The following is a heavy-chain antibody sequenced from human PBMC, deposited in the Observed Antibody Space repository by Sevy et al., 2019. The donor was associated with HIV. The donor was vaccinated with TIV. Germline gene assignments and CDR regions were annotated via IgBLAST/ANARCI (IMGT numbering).Heavy chain of an antibody. V-gene: IGHV3-23*01. D-gene: IGHD3-16*02. CDR2: ISGSGGST. CDR1: GFTFSSYA. Sequence: GGSLRLSCAASGFTFSSYAMSWVRQAPGKGLEWVSAISGSGGSTYYADSAKGRFTISRDNSKNTLYLQMNSLRAEDTAVYYCARTIVGGVIVIGAFDIWGQGTMVTVSS. CDR3: ARTIVGGVIVIGAFDI. J-gene: IGHJ3*02.